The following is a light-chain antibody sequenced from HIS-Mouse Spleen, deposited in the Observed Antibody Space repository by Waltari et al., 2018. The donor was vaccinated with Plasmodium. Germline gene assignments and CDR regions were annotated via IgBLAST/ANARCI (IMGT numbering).Light chain of an antibody. CDR2: LNSDGSQ. J-gene: IGLJ2*01. CDR1: SGPSSYA. Sequence: QLVLTQSPSASASLGASVKLTCTLSSGPSSYAIAWPQQQPEKGPRYLMKLNSDGSQSKGDGIPDRFSGSSSGAERYLTISSLQSEDEADYYCQTWGTGMGVFGGGTKLTVL. V-gene: IGLV4-69*01. CDR3: QTWGTGMGV.